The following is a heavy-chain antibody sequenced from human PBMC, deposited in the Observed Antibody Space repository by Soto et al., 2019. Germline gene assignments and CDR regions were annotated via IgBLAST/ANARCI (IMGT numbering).Heavy chain of an antibody. CDR3: ARDRGSGYHYYYGMDV. CDR1: GFTFSSYA. V-gene: IGHV3-30-3*01. D-gene: IGHD3-22*01. Sequence: HPGGSLRLSCAASGFTFSSYAMHWVRQAPGKGLEWVAVISYDGSNKYYADSVRGRFTISRDNSKNTLYLQMNSLRAEDTAVYYCARDRGSGYHYYYGMDVWGQGTTVTVSS. CDR2: ISYDGSNK. J-gene: IGHJ6*02.